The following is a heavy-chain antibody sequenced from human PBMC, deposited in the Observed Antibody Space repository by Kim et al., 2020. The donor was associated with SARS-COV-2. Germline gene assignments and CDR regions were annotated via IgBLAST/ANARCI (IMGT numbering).Heavy chain of an antibody. CDR3: ARPYSSSSYYFDY. Sequence: SQTLSLTCTVSGGSISSSSYYWGWIRQPPGKGLEWIGSIYYSGSTYYNPSLKSRVTISVDTSKNQFSLKLSSVTAADTAVYYCARPYSSSSYYFDYWGQGTLVTVSS. V-gene: IGHV4-39*01. CDR2: IYYSGST. D-gene: IGHD6-13*01. J-gene: IGHJ4*02. CDR1: GGSISSSSYY.